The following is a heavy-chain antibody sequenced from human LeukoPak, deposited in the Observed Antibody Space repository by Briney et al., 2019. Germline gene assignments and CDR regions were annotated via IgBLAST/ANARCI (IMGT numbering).Heavy chain of an antibody. CDR3: ATDLRYGNNFFFQH. J-gene: IGHJ4*02. D-gene: IGHD5-18*01. CDR1: GFTFSSYG. CDR2: IRYDGSNK. V-gene: IGHV3-30*02. Sequence: GGSLRLSCAASGFTFSSYGMYWVRQAPGKGLEWVAFIRYDGSNKYYADSVKGRFTISRDNSKNTLYLQMNSLQTDDTAVYYCATDLRYGNNFFFQHWGQGILVTVSS.